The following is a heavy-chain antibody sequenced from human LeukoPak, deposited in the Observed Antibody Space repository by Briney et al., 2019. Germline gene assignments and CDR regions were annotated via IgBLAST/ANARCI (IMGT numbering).Heavy chain of an antibody. CDR2: INYSGST. D-gene: IGHD2-8*01. V-gene: IGHV4-39*01. J-gene: IGHJ4*02. CDR1: GGSIRSRNYY. Sequence: SETLSLTCTVSGGSIRSRNYYWGWIRQPPGKGLEWIGSINYSGSTYYNPSLKSRVTISVDTSKNQFSLKLSSVTAADTAVYYCARRRFVRGPDVVNPFDYWGQGTLVTVSS. CDR3: ARRRFVRGPDVVNPFDY.